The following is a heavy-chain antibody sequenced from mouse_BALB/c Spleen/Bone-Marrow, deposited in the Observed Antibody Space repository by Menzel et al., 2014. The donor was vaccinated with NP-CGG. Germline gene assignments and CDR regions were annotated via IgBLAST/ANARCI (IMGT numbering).Heavy chain of an antibody. D-gene: IGHD4-1*01. CDR3: TRGGNWEDFDY. CDR2: ISSGSSPI. CDR1: GFTFSSFG. J-gene: IGHJ2*01. V-gene: IGHV5-17*02. Sequence: EVKVVESGGGLVQPGGSRKLSCAASGFTFSSFGMHWVRQAPEKGLEWVAYISSGSSPIFYADTVKGRFTISRDNPKNTLFLQMTSLRSEDTAMYYCTRGGNWEDFDYWGQGTTLTVPS.